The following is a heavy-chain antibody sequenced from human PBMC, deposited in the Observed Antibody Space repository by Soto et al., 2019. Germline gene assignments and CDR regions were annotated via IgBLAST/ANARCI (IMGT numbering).Heavy chain of an antibody. CDR1: GFTFSSYA. D-gene: IGHD3-22*01. CDR2: ISGSGGST. V-gene: IGHV3-23*01. J-gene: IGHJ4*02. CDR3: AKVGYYYDSSGYPYYFDY. Sequence: GGSLRLSCAASGFTFSSYAMSWVRQAPGKGLEWVSAISGSGGSTYYADSVKGRSTISRDNSKNTLYLQMNSLRAEDTAVYYCAKVGYYYDSSGYPYYFDYWGQGTLVTVSS.